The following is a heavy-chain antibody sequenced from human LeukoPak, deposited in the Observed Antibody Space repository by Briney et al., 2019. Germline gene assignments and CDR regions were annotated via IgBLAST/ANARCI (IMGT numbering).Heavy chain of an antibody. J-gene: IGHJ3*02. CDR2: ISSSGTTI. CDR3: ARDFSLAAAGTGAFDI. V-gene: IGHV3-11*04. Sequence: GSLRLSCAASGFTFSDYYMSWIRQAPGKGLEWVSYISSSGTTIYYADSVKGRFTISRDNAKNSLYLQMNSLRAEDTAVYYCARDFSLAAAGTGAFDIWGQGTMVTVSS. CDR1: GFTFSDYY. D-gene: IGHD6-13*01.